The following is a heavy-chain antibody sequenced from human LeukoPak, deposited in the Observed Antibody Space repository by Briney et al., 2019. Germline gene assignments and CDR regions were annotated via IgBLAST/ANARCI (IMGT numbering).Heavy chain of an antibody. D-gene: IGHD1-26*01. CDR2: INPNTGRT. V-gene: IGHV1-2*02. J-gene: IGHJ4*02. CDR1: VYTFPVYY. Sequence: PSVKLSCKASVYTFPVYYMHWVRQAPGRGLVWMVWINPNTGRTTYAQKFRGRVSVTRHTSISTVYKELSRLTSDDTAVYYRATEGAGGSWAGYWGQGTLVTVSS. CDR3: ATEGAGGSWAGY.